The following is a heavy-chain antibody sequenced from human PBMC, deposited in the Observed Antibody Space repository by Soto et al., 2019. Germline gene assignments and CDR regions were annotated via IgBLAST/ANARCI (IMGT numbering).Heavy chain of an antibody. CDR3: AVVPAANGHYGMDV. Sequence: GGSLRLSCAASGFTFSSYSMNWVRQAPGKGLEWVSYISSSSSTIYYADSVKGRFTISRDNAKNSLYLQMNSLRDEDTAVYYCAVVPAANGHYGMDVWGQGTTVTVSS. CDR2: ISSSSSTI. J-gene: IGHJ6*02. V-gene: IGHV3-48*02. CDR1: GFTFSSYS. D-gene: IGHD2-2*01.